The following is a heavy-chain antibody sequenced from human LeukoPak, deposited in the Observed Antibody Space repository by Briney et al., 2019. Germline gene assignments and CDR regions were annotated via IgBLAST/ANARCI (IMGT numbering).Heavy chain of an antibody. CDR1: GGSISSYY. Sequence: SETLSLTCTVSGGSISSYYWSWIRQPPGKGLEWIGYIQNRGSTNYNPSLKSRVTISADTSKNQFSLKLRSVSAADTAVYYCARDRPGIAVAGDAFDIWGRGTMVIVSS. D-gene: IGHD6-19*01. V-gene: IGHV4-59*01. CDR2: IQNRGST. J-gene: IGHJ3*02. CDR3: ARDRPGIAVAGDAFDI.